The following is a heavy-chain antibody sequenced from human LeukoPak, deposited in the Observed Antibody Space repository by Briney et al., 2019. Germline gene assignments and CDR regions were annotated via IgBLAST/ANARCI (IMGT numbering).Heavy chain of an antibody. CDR3: ARRGITYSSSFFAY. J-gene: IGHJ4*02. CDR2: IFYSGST. D-gene: IGHD2-2*01. Sequence: SETLSLTRTVSGGSIGGSNSHWGWIRQPPGKGLEWIGSIFYSGSTYYNPSLKSRVTMSVDTSENQFSLKVTSVTAADTATYYCARRGITYSSSFFAYWGQGTLVTVSS. CDR1: GGSIGGSNSH. V-gene: IGHV4-39*01.